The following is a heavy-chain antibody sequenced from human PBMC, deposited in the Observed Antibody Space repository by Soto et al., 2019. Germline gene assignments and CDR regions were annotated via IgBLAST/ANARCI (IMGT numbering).Heavy chain of an antibody. Sequence: SETLSLTCTVSGGSISSYYWSWIRQPPGKGLEWIGYIYYSGSTNYNPSLKSRVTISVDTSKNQFSLKLSSVTAADTAVYYCARGRIVVVSPFDYWGQGTLVTVSS. J-gene: IGHJ4*02. D-gene: IGHD3-22*01. V-gene: IGHV4-59*01. CDR3: ARGRIVVVSPFDY. CDR1: GGSISSYY. CDR2: IYYSGST.